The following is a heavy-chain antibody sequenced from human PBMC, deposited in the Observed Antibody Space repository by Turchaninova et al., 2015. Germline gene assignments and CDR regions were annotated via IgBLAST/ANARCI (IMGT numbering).Heavy chain of an antibody. Sequence: GYSFKNYGISWVRQAPGQGLEWMGWISAYNGNTHYAQRVQGRVTLTTDRSTNTTYMELRSLASDDMAVYYCARDHGDYLRVRGFDYWGQGTLVTVSS. D-gene: IGHD4-17*01. J-gene: IGHJ4*02. CDR2: ISAYNGNT. CDR1: GYSFKNYG. V-gene: IGHV1-18*03. CDR3: ARDHGDYLRVRGFDY.